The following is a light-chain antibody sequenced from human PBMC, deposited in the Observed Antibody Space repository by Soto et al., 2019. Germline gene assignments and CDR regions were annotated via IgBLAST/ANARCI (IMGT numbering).Light chain of an antibody. V-gene: IGKV3-20*01. J-gene: IGKJ5*01. CDR1: QSVSSSY. CDR3: QQYGSSPIT. Sequence: EILFTQSPGTLSLSPGERSTLSCRASQSVSSSYLAWYQQKPGQAPRLLIYGASSRATGIPDRFSGSGAGTDFTLTISRLEPEDVAVDYCQQYGSSPITFGQGTRLEIK. CDR2: GAS.